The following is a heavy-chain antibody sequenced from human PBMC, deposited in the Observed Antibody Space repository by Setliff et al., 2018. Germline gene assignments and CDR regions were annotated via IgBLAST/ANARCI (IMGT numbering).Heavy chain of an antibody. V-gene: IGHV4-30-4*08. D-gene: IGHD3-10*01. J-gene: IGHJ3*01. Sequence: LTCSVSGGSISSGDYYWSWIRQPPGKGLEWIAYMHSSGTTYRNPSLESRVTMSRDTSKNQFSLDLRSVTAADTAVYFCAREVGDVIISSDAFDFWGQGTMVTVSS. CDR3: AREVGDVIISSDAFDF. CDR2: MHSSGTT. CDR1: GGSISSGDYY.